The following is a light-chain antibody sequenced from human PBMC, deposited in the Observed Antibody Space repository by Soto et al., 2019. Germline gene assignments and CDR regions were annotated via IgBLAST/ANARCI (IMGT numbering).Light chain of an antibody. CDR2: GAS. Sequence: EIVMTQSPATLSVSPGERVTLSCRASQSVSRSLAWYQQKPGQAPRLLIYGASTRATGIPARFSGSGSGTEFNLTISSLQSEDLAVYYCQQYNNWPPFTFGPGTKVDIK. CDR1: QSVSRS. V-gene: IGKV3-15*01. J-gene: IGKJ3*01. CDR3: QQYNNWPPFT.